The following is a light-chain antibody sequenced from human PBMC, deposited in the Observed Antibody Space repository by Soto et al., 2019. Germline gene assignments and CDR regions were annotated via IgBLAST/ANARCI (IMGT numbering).Light chain of an antibody. CDR3: QQYGSSPT. CDR1: QSVSSSY. Sequence: EIVLTQSPATLSLSPGERATLSCRASQSVSSSYLAWYQQKPGQAPRLLIYGASSRATGIPDRFSGSGSGTDFTLTISRLEPEDFAVYYCQQYGSSPTFSQGTKVDIK. CDR2: GAS. J-gene: IGKJ1*01. V-gene: IGKV3-20*01.